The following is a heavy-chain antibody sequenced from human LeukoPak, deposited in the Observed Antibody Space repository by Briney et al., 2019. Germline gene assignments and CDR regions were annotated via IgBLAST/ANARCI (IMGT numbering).Heavy chain of an antibody. V-gene: IGHV3-7*01. CDR2: IKEDGSDK. CDR1: GFPFSSHE. D-gene: IGHD5-12*01. Sequence: GGSLRLSCAASGFPFSSHEMNWVRQAPGKGLEWVASIKEDGSDKYYVDSVKGRFSISRDNAKNSLFLQMNSLRTEDTAVYYCARGGHFNFDYWGQGTLVIVSS. J-gene: IGHJ4*02. CDR3: ARGGHFNFDY.